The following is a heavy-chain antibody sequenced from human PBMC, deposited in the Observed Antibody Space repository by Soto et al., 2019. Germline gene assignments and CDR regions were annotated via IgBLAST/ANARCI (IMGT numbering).Heavy chain of an antibody. CDR3: ATTGYSYGLGYFDY. CDR1: GYTFTSYG. D-gene: IGHD5-18*01. Sequence: ASVKVSCKASGYTFTSYGISWVRQAPGQGLEWMGWISAYNGNTNYAQKLQGRVTMTTDTSTSTAYMELRSLRSDDTAVYYCATTGYSYGLGYFDYWGQGTLVTSPQ. V-gene: IGHV1-18*04. CDR2: ISAYNGNT. J-gene: IGHJ4*02.